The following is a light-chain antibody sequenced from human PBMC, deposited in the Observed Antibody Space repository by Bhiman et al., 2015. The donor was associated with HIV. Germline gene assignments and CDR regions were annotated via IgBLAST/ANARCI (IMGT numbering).Light chain of an antibody. CDR2: DVS. V-gene: IGLV2-23*02. Sequence: QSALTQPASVSGSPGQSITISCTGTSSDVGGYDYVSWYQQYPGKAPKLMIYDVSERPSGVSNRFSGSKSGNTASLTISGLQAEDEADYYCSSYAGHSIYVFGIGTKVTVL. CDR3: SSYAGHSIYV. CDR1: SSDVGGYDY. J-gene: IGLJ1*01.